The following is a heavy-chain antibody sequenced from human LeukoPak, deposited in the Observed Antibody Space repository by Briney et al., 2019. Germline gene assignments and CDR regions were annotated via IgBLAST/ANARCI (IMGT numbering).Heavy chain of an antibody. J-gene: IGHJ5*02. V-gene: IGHV3-11*04. CDR1: GFTFSDYY. CDR3: VRVGQLWFVYNWFDP. Sequence: PGGSLRLSCAASGFTFSDYYMSWIRQAPGKGLEWVSYISSSGDTIYYADSVKGRFTISRDNAKNSLYLQMNSLRAEDTAVYYCVRVGQLWFVYNWFDPWGQGSLATVSS. CDR2: ISSSGDTI. D-gene: IGHD5-18*01.